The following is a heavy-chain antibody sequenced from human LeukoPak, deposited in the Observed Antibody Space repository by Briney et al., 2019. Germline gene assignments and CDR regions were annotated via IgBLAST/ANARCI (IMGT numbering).Heavy chain of an antibody. V-gene: IGHV4-59*08. CDR1: GGSISSYY. Sequence: SETPSLTCTVSGGSISSYYWSWIRQPPGKGLEWIGYIYYSGSTNYNPSLKSRVTISVDTSKNQFSLKLSSVTAADTAVYYCARRIAARKGGGYNWFDPWGQGTLVTVSS. D-gene: IGHD6-6*01. CDR3: ARRIAARKGGGYNWFDP. J-gene: IGHJ5*02. CDR2: IYYSGST.